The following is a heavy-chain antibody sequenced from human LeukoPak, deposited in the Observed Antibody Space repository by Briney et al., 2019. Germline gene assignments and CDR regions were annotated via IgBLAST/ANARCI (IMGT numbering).Heavy chain of an antibody. CDR1: GYTFSNSD. Sequence: GASVKVSCKASGYTFSNSDINWVRQATGQGLEWMGWMNPNRGNTGYAQKFQGRVTMTRNTSISTAYMELSSLRSEDTAVYYCARGGLAAAGKGGFDPWGQGTLVTVSS. J-gene: IGHJ5*02. CDR3: ARGGLAAAGKGGFDP. D-gene: IGHD6-13*01. CDR2: MNPNRGNT. V-gene: IGHV1-8*01.